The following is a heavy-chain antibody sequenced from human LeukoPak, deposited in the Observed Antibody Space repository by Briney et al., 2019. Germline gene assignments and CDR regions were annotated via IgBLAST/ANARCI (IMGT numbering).Heavy chain of an antibody. CDR2: IYSSGSA. CDR1: GGSISPYY. V-gene: IGHV4-59*08. J-gene: IGHJ4*02. D-gene: IGHD5-12*01. CDR3: ARRGGYSCYATH. Sequence: NPSETLSLTCTVSGGSISPYYWSWIRQSPGKGLEWIGYIYSSGSANYNPSLKSRVTISVDTSKNQFSLKLSSVTAADTAVYYCARRGGYSCYATHWGQGTLVTVSS.